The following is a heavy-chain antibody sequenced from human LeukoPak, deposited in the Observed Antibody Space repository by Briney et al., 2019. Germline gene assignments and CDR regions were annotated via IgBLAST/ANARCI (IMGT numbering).Heavy chain of an antibody. J-gene: IGHJ3*02. D-gene: IGHD6-13*01. CDR3: ARDTRQQLVGRAFDI. CDR2: IKHDGSEK. Sequence: GGSLRLSCAASGFTFSSYWMTWVRQAPGKGLEWVANIKHDGSEKYYVDSVKGRFTISRDNAKNSLYLQMNSLRAEDTAVYYCARDTRQQLVGRAFDIWGQGTMVTVSS. V-gene: IGHV3-7*01. CDR1: GFTFSSYW.